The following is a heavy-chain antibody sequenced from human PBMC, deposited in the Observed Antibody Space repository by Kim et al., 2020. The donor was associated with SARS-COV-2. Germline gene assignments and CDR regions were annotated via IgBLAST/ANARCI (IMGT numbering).Heavy chain of an antibody. V-gene: IGHV4-34*01. CDR1: GGSFSGYY. Sequence: SETLSLTCAVYGGSFSGYYWSWIRQPPGKGLEWIGEINHSGSTNYNPSLKSRVTISVDTSKNQFSLKLSSVTAADTAVYYCARGYSGYGNFDYWGQGTLVTVSS. CDR3: ARGYSGYGNFDY. D-gene: IGHD5-12*01. J-gene: IGHJ4*02. CDR2: INHSGST.